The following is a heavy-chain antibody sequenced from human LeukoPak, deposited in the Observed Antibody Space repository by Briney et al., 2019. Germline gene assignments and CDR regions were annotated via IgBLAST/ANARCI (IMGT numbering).Heavy chain of an antibody. V-gene: IGHV3-53*01. CDR1: GFSVSSNF. J-gene: IGHJ4*02. D-gene: IGHD5-18*01. CDR3: VRDSDTFGFDH. CDR2: IYSIGST. Sequence: GGSLRLSCATSGFSVSSNFMSWVRQAPGKGLEWVSVIYSIGSTYYTDSVKGRFTISRDNSKSTVYLQMDSLRAEDTAVYYCVRDSDTFGFDHWGQATLVTVSS.